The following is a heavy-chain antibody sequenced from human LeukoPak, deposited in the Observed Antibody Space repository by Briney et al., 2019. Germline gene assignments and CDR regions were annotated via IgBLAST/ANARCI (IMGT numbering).Heavy chain of an antibody. CDR3: AREYSSSSRAFDI. CDR2: INPNSGGT. J-gene: IGHJ3*02. CDR1: GYTFTGYY. Sequence: ASVKVSCKASGYTFTGYYMHWVRQAPGQGLEWMGWINPNSGGTNYAQKFQGRVTMTRDTSISTAYMELSRLRSDDTAVYYCAREYSSSSRAFDIWGQGTMVTASS. D-gene: IGHD6-6*01. V-gene: IGHV1-2*02.